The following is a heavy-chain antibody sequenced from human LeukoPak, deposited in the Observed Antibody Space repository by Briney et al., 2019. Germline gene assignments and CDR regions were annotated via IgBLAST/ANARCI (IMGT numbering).Heavy chain of an antibody. D-gene: IGHD3-10*01. CDR2: IIPIFGTA. CDR1: GGTLSSYA. Sequence: SVKVSCKASGGTLSSYAISWVRQAPGQGLEWMGGIIPIFGTANYAQKFQGRVTITADESTSTAYMELSSLRSEDTAVYYCARDSPYYGSGSYIDWGQGTLVTVSS. CDR3: ARDSPYYGSGSYID. V-gene: IGHV1-69*01. J-gene: IGHJ4*02.